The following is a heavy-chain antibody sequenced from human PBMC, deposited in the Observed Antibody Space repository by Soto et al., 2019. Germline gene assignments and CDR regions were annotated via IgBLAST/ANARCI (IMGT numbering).Heavy chain of an antibody. D-gene: IGHD3-22*01. J-gene: IGHJ4*02. CDR1: GVSISSYS. Sequence: PSETLSLTCTVSGVSISSYSWSWIRQPAEKGLEWIGRVYTSGSTYSNPSLKSRVTMSVDTSKHQFSLNLSSVTAADTAVYYCARDPNYYDSSGYPIGLFDYWGQGALVTVSS. CDR2: VYTSGST. V-gene: IGHV4-4*07. CDR3: ARDPNYYDSSGYPIGLFDY.